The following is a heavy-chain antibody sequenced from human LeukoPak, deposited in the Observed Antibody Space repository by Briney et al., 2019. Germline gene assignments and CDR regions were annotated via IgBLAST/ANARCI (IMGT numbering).Heavy chain of an antibody. CDR1: GCTLNNYA. Sequence: GGSLRLSCGVSGCTLNNYAMNWVRQAPGKGLEWVSSISGSGGITYYADSVKGRFTISRDNSKNTLYLQMNSLRAEDTAIYYCAKSVVVVTATSDFFDYWGQGTLVTVSS. CDR3: AKSVVVVTATSDFFDY. J-gene: IGHJ4*02. V-gene: IGHV3-23*01. CDR2: ISGSGGIT. D-gene: IGHD2-21*02.